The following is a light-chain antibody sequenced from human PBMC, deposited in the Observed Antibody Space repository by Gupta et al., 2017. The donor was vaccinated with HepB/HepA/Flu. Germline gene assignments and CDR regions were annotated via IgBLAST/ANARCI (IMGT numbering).Light chain of an antibody. J-gene: IGKJ2*01. CDR2: DVS. V-gene: IGKV1-33*01. CDR1: QDIKNY. Sequence: DLQMPQSPSSLSAFVGDSVTITCQASQDIKNYLIWYQQKPRKSPKLLIYDVSNLERGVPSRFSGTQSGTQFAFTINSLQPEDTGTYFCQQYHSFPHTFGQATKVEIK. CDR3: QQYHSFPHT.